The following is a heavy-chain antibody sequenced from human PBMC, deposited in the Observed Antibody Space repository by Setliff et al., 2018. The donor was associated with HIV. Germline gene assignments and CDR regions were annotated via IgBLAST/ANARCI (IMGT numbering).Heavy chain of an antibody. V-gene: IGHV4-30-2*05. Sequence: SETLSLTCAVYGGPFSGFYSWGWIRQPPGKGLEWIGYMYSGGNTYYKPSLKSRVTISIDTSKNQFSLKLSSVTAADTAVYYCARAPLSRLRSYYYYYGMDVWGHGTTVTVSS. J-gene: IGHJ6*02. CDR3: ARAPLSRLRSYYYYYGMDV. CDR1: GGPFSGFYS. D-gene: IGHD4-17*01. CDR2: MYSGGNT.